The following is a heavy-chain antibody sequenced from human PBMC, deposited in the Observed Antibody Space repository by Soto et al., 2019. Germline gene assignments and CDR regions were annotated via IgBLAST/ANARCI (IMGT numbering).Heavy chain of an antibody. Sequence: GGSLRLSCAASGFTFDDYAMHWVRQAPGKGLEWVSGISWNSGSIGYADSVKGRFTISRDNAKNSLYLQMNSLRAEDTALYYCAKAVESLRYFDWLSLPLDYWGQGTLVTVSS. CDR2: ISWNSGSI. J-gene: IGHJ4*02. D-gene: IGHD3-9*01. CDR3: AKAVESLRYFDWLSLPLDY. CDR1: GFTFDDYA. V-gene: IGHV3-9*01.